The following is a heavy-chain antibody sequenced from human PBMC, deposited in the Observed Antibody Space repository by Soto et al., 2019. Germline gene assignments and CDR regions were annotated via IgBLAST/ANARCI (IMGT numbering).Heavy chain of an antibody. V-gene: IGHV4-4*07. CDR3: ARTPLGYCSGGSCYYFDY. Sequence: SETLSLTCTVSGGSISSYYWSWIRQPAGKGLEWIGRIYTSGSTNYNPSLKSRVTMSVDTSKNQFSLKLSSVTAADTAVYYCARTPLGYCSGGSCYYFDYWGQGTLVTVSS. J-gene: IGHJ4*02. CDR1: GGSISSYY. D-gene: IGHD2-15*01. CDR2: IYTSGST.